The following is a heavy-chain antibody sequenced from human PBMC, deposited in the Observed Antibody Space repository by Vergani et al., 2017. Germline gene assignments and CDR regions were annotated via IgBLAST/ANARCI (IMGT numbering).Heavy chain of an antibody. J-gene: IGHJ5*01. CDR2: IKSDGSIK. CDR3: VRARCSGPCFMSNWFDS. CDR1: GFSFSGYW. D-gene: IGHD5-12*01. Sequence: EVQLVESGGGLIKPGGSLRLSCEGSGFSFSGYWMHWVRQSPEKGLVWVSRIKSDGSIKNYADSVKGRFTISRDNAKNTLYLEMKSLRGDDTAIYYCVRARCSGPCFMSNWFDSWGQGTLVTVSS. V-gene: IGHV3-74*01.